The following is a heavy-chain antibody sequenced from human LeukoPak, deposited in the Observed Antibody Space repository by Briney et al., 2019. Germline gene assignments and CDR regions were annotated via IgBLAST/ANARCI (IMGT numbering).Heavy chain of an antibody. CDR2: ITDSGDST. V-gene: IGHV3-23*01. D-gene: IGHD6-19*01. Sequence: GGSLRLSCTASGFTFSYYAMSWVRQAPGKGLEWVSAITDSGDSTYYVDSVKGRFTISRDNSKNTLYLQMNSLRVEGTAVYYCAKDALRTSGWYYFDNWGQGALVAVSS. CDR3: AKDALRTSGWYYFDN. CDR1: GFTFSYYA. J-gene: IGHJ4*02.